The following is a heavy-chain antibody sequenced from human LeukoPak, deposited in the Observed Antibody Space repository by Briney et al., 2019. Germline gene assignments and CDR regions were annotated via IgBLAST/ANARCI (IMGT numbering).Heavy chain of an antibody. CDR3: ARTPRITIFGVVIPEHFDY. Sequence: NTSETLSLTCTVSGGSISSGGYYRSWIRQHPGKGLEWIGYIYYSGSTYYNPSLKSRVTISVDTSKNQFSLKLSSVTAADTAVYYCARTPRITIFGVVIPEHFDYWGQGTLVTVSS. V-gene: IGHV4-31*03. D-gene: IGHD3-3*01. CDR2: IYYSGST. CDR1: GGSISSGGYY. J-gene: IGHJ4*02.